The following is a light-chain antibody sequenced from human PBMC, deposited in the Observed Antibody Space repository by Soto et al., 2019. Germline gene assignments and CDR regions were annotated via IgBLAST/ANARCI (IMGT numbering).Light chain of an antibody. V-gene: IGLV4-69*01. J-gene: IGLJ2*01. CDR2: LNNDGSH. CDR1: SGHSNYA. Sequence: QPVLTQSPSASASLGASVKLTCTLRSGHSNYAIAWHQQQPEKGPRYLMKLNNDGSHSKGDGIPDRFSGSSSGAERYLTISSLQSEDESDYYCQTWDTGISVVFGGGTKLTVL. CDR3: QTWDTGISVV.